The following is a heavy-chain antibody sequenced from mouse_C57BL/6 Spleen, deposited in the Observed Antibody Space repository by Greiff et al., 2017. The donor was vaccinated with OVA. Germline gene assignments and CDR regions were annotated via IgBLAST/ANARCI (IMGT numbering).Heavy chain of an antibody. J-gene: IGHJ3*01. D-gene: IGHD1-1*01. Sequence: VQLQQPGAELVKPGASVKLSCKASGYTFTSYWMHWVQQRPGQGLEWIGMIHPNSGSTNYNEKFKSKATLTVDKSSSTAYMQLSSLTSKDSAVYYGARCNYGSSYTWFAYWGQGTLVTVSA. V-gene: IGHV1-64*01. CDR3: ARCNYGSSYTWFAY. CDR2: IHPNSGST. CDR1: GYTFTSYW.